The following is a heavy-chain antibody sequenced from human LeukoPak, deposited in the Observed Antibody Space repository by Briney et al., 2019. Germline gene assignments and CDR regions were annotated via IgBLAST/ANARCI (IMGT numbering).Heavy chain of an antibody. CDR3: AREPITMIGFDP. Sequence: SSETLSLTCTVSGGSISSSSYYWGWIRQPPGKGLEWIGSIYYSGSTYYNPSLKSRVTISVDTSKNQFSLKLSSVTAADTAVYYCAREPITMIGFDPWGQGTLVTVSS. J-gene: IGHJ5*02. CDR1: GGSISSSSYY. D-gene: IGHD3-22*01. CDR2: IYYSGST. V-gene: IGHV4-39*01.